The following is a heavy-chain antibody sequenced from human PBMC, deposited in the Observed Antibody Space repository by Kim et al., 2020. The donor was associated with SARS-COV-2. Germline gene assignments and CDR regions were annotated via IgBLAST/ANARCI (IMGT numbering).Heavy chain of an antibody. D-gene: IGHD3-3*01. V-gene: IGHV3-9*01. CDR2: ISWNSGSI. J-gene: IGHJ6*02. Sequence: GGSLRLSCAASGFTFDDYAMHWVRQAPGKGLEWVSGISWNSGSIGYADSVKGRFTISRDNAKNSLYLQMNSLRAEDTALYYCAKDYQRITIFGVVYDELGMDVWGQGTTVTVSS. CDR3: AKDYQRITIFGVVYDELGMDV. CDR1: GFTFDDYA.